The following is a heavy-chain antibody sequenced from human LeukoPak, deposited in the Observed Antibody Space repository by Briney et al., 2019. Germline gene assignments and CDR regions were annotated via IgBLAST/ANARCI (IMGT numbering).Heavy chain of an antibody. V-gene: IGHV3-30*18. Sequence: PGRSLRLSCAASGFTFSSYGMHWVRQAPGKGLEWVAVISYDGSNKYYADSVKGRFTISRDNSKNTLYLQMNSLRAEDTAVYYCAKGPSAPRITMVRGVIINPLSPPRHWGQGTLVTVSS. J-gene: IGHJ4*02. CDR1: GFTFSSYG. CDR2: ISYDGSNK. D-gene: IGHD3-10*01. CDR3: AKGPSAPRITMVRGVIINPLSPPRH.